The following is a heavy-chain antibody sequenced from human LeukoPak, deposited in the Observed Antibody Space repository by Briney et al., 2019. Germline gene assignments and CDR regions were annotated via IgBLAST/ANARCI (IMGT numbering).Heavy chain of an antibody. CDR2: GHFSGYA. CDR1: ADSISSYY. D-gene: IGHD3-10*01. J-gene: IGHJ2*01. Sequence: PSETLSLTCSISADSISSYYWGWIRQTPQRGLELIGYGHFSGYADYNPSLKSRVHLSVDTTKKLISLRLTSVTAADTAVYYCARRGFFGSGNYYNPSSYFDVWGRGALVTVSS. CDR3: ARRGFFGSGNYYNPSSYFDV. V-gene: IGHV4-59*12.